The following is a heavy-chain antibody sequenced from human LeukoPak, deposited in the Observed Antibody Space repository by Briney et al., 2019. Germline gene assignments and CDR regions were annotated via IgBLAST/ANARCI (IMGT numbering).Heavy chain of an antibody. J-gene: IGHJ4*02. V-gene: IGHV3-53*04. CDR2: IYSNTSA. CDR3: ARDDSSGAWYFDY. Sequence: PGGSLRLYCAASGFTFSYNYMSWVRQDPGKGLQWVSVIYSNTSAYYADSVKGRFTISRHNSKNTLYLQMTSLRAEDTAVYYCARDDSSGAWYFDYWGQGTLVTVSS. D-gene: IGHD6-19*01. CDR1: GFTFSYNY.